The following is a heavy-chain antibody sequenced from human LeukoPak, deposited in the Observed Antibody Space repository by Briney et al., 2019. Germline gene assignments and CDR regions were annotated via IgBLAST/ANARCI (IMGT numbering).Heavy chain of an antibody. J-gene: IGHJ6*02. Sequence: SETLSLTCTVSGGSVNSYYWNWIRQPPGKGLEWIGYAYYDGSINYNPSLESRVTISVDTSKEQFSLTLSSVTVADTAVYYCASRSGRNYYGMDVWGQGTTVIVSS. V-gene: IGHV4-59*02. D-gene: IGHD3-10*01. CDR3: ASRSGRNYYGMDV. CDR2: AYYDGSI. CDR1: GGSVNSYY.